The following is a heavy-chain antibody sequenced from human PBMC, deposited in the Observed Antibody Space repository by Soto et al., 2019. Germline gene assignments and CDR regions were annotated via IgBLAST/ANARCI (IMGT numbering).Heavy chain of an antibody. CDR2: ISYDGSNK. V-gene: IGHV3-30*18. CDR1: GFTFSAYG. D-gene: IGHD3-10*01. J-gene: IGHJ4*02. CDR3: AKDRMGAGIRGYFDY. Sequence: QVQLVESGGGVVQPGRSLRLSCAGSGFTFSAYGMDWVRQAPGKGLEWVAVISYDGSNKYYVDSVNGRFTISRDNSKNTLYLQMNSPRAEDTDVYYCAKDRMGAGIRGYFDYWGQGTLVTVSS.